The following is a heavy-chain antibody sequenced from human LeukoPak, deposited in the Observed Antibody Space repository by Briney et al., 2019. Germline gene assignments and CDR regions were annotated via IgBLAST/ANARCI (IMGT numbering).Heavy chain of an antibody. Sequence: GESLKISCKGSGYSFTSYWIGWVRQMPGKGLEWMGIIYPGDSDTRYSPSFQGQVTISADKSISTAYLQWSSLKASDTAMYYCARRYCSSTICSNDAFDIWGQGTMVTVSS. CDR1: GYSFTSYW. V-gene: IGHV5-51*01. CDR2: IYPGDSDT. J-gene: IGHJ3*02. D-gene: IGHD2-2*01. CDR3: ARRYCSSTICSNDAFDI.